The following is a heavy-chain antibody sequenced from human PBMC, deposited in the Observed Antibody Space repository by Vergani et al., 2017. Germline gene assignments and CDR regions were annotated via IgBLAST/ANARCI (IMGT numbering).Heavy chain of an antibody. D-gene: IGHD4-17*01. CDR1: GFTFSNAW. CDR3: ARESTVTTGGWFDP. V-gene: IGHV3-15*01. CDR2: IKSKTDSGTT. J-gene: IGHJ5*02. Sequence: EVQLVESGGGLVKPGGSLRLSCAASGFTFSNAWMSWVRQAPGKGLEWVGRIKSKTDSGTTDYAAPVKGRFTISRDDSKNTLYLQMNSLRAEDTAVYYCARESTVTTGGWFDPWGQGTLVTVSS.